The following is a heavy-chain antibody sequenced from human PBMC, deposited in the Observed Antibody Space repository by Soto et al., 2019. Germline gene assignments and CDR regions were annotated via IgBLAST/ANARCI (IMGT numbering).Heavy chain of an antibody. D-gene: IGHD2-2*02. CDR3: AKEFSDLVPAAIRIVDY. V-gene: IGHV3-30*18. J-gene: IGHJ4*02. CDR2: ISYDGSNK. CDR1: GFTFSSYG. Sequence: QVQLVESGGGVVQPGRSLRLSCAASGFTFSSYGMHWVRQAPGKGLEWVAVISYDGSNKYYADSVKGRFTISRDNSKNTPYLQMNSLRAEDTAVNYCAKEFSDLVPAAIRIVDYWGQGTLLTVSS.